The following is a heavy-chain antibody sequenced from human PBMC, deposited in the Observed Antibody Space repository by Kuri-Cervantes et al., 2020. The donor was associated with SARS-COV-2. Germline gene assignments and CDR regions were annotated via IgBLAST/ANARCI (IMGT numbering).Heavy chain of an antibody. D-gene: IGHD2-15*01. CDR2: IYHSGST. V-gene: IGHV4-30-2*01. CDR3: ARVKIAGACDY. J-gene: IGHJ4*02. CDR1: GGSISSGGYY. Sequence: LRLSCTVSGGSISSGGYYWSWIRQPPGKGLEWIGYIYHSGSTYYNPSLKSRVTISVDRSKNQFSLKLSSVTAADTAVYYCARVKIAGACDYWGQGTLVHRLL.